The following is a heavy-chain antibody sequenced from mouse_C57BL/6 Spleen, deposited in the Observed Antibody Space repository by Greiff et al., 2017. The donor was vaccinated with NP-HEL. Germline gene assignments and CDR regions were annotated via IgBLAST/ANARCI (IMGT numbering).Heavy chain of an antibody. Sequence: VQLQQSVAELVRPGASVKLSCTASGFNIKNTYMRWVKQRPEQGLEWIGRIDPANGNTKYAPKFQGKATITADTSSNTAYLQLSSLTSEDTAIYYCARDDGYYVPFDYWGQGTTLTVSS. CDR3: ARDDGYYVPFDY. J-gene: IGHJ2*01. D-gene: IGHD2-3*01. CDR2: IDPANGNT. V-gene: IGHV14-3*01. CDR1: GFNIKNTY.